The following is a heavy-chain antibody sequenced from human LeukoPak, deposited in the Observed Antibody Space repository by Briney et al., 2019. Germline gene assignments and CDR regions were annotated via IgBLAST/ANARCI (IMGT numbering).Heavy chain of an antibody. V-gene: IGHV6-1*01. J-gene: IGHJ4*02. D-gene: IGHD3-3*01. CDR2: TYYRSQQWHS. CDR1: GDSVSSNGAS. CDR3: GRETDFGVVTN. Sequence: PQTLSLTCAISGDSVSSNGASWNWIRQSPSRGLEWLGRTYYRSQQWHSDYAPSVKGRITLNPDTSKNQFSLQLNSMTPEDTAVYYCGRETDFGVVTNWGQGTLVTVSS.